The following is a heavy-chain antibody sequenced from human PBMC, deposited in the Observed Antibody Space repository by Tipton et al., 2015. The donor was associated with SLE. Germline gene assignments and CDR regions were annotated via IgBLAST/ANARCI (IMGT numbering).Heavy chain of an antibody. V-gene: IGHV4-59*11. Sequence: LRLSCSVSNVSISSHYWSWIRQSPGKGLEWIAYIYVTGTTNYNPSLKSRVTISLDTSKNQFSLKLTSVTAADTAIYYCAGGSGTFDYWGQGTLVTVSS. CDR1: NVSISSHY. CDR2: IYVTGTT. CDR3: AGGSGTFDY. J-gene: IGHJ4*02. D-gene: IGHD1-26*01.